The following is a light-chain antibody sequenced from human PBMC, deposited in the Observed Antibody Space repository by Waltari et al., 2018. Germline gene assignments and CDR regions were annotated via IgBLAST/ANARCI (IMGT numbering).Light chain of an antibody. CDR3: QSYDNRLSGVI. CDR1: SSHIGATYA. J-gene: IGLJ2*01. Sequence: QSVLTQPPSVSGAPGQRVTIPCAGSSSHIGATYAVHWYQQLPGTAPKLLIYGHNNRPSGVPDRFSGSKSGTSASLAITGLQAEDEADYYCQSYDNRLSGVIFGGGTRLTVL. V-gene: IGLV1-40*01. CDR2: GHN.